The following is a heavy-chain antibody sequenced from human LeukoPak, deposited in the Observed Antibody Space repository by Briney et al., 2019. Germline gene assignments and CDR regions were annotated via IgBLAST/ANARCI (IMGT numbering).Heavy chain of an antibody. D-gene: IGHD3-9*01. J-gene: IGHJ4*02. CDR2: IRTSSEGTNLA. Sequence: PGGSLRLSCATSGFNFSDYPMNWVRQAPGKGLEWVSNIRTSSEGTNLAFYADSVKGRVTFSRDDAKNTLYLHMHSLRDDDTAVYYCATDQRYAFDYWGQGILVTVSS. CDR1: GFNFSDYP. CDR3: ATDQRYAFDY. V-gene: IGHV3-48*02.